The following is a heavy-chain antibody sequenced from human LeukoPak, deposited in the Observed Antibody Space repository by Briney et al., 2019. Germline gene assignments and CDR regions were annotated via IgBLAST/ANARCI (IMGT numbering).Heavy chain of an antibody. D-gene: IGHD3-10*01. CDR3: AVLRGSGSYSYY. J-gene: IGHJ4*02. CDR2: IYYSGST. V-gene: IGHV4-59*08. Sequence: RTSETLSLTCTVSGGSISSYYWSWIRQPPGKGLEWIGYIYYSGSTNYNPSLKSRVTISVDTSKNQFSLKLSSVTAADTAVYYCAVLRGSGSYSYYWGQGTLVTVSS. CDR1: GGSISSYY.